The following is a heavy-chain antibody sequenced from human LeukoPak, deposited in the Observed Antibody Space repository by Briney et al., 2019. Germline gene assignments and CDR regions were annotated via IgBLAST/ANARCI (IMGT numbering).Heavy chain of an antibody. V-gene: IGHV4-61*05. Sequence: SETLSLTCTVSSGSISSSSHYWGWIRQPPGKGLEWIGYIYYSGSTNYNPSLKSRVTISVDTSKNQFSLKLSSVTAADTAVYYCARGGGENPSGITFWDRLLIRGAFDIWGQGTMVTVSS. D-gene: IGHD1-14*01. CDR3: ARGGGENPSGITFWDRLLIRGAFDI. CDR2: IYYSGST. J-gene: IGHJ3*02. CDR1: SGSISSSSHY.